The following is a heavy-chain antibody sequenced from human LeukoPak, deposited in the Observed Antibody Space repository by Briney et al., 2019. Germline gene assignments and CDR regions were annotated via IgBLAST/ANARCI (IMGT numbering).Heavy chain of an antibody. V-gene: IGHV3-21*04. CDR2: ISSSSSYI. CDR1: GFTFSSYS. D-gene: IGHD6-19*01. Sequence: GGSLRLSCAASGFTFSSYSMNWVRQAPGKGLEWVSSISSSSSYIYYADSVKGRFTISRDNAKNSLYLQMNSLRAEDTAVYYCAKTTTGYSSGRYPGWPADYWGQGSLVTVSS. J-gene: IGHJ4*02. CDR3: AKTTTGYSSGRYPGWPADY.